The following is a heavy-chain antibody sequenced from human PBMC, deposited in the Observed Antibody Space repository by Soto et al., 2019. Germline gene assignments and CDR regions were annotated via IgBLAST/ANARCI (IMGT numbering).Heavy chain of an antibody. Sequence: PGGSLRLSCVASGFTFNNFVMNWVRQAPGKGLEWVAIIGGIGQYAYYADSVNGRFTFSRDNSKNTVYLEMNSLRAEDTAIYFCAKGGTSHIYGIDVSGPGTKVTVSS. CDR1: GFTFNNFV. CDR3: AKGGTSHIYGIDV. J-gene: IGHJ6*02. D-gene: IGHD2-2*01. V-gene: IGHV3-23*01. CDR2: IGGIGQYA.